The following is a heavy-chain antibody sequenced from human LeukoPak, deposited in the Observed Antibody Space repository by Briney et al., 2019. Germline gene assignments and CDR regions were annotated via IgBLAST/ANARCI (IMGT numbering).Heavy chain of an antibody. V-gene: IGHV3-23*01. CDR2: ISGSGGST. CDR1: GFTFSSYA. CDR3: AKDSFAAGAFDY. D-gene: IGHD6-13*01. J-gene: IGHJ4*02. Sequence: GGSLRLSCAAPGFTFSSYAMSWVRQAPRKGLEWVSAISGSGGSTYYADSVKGRFTISRDNSKNTLYLQMNSLRAEDTAVYYCAKDSFAAGAFDYWGQGTLVTVSS.